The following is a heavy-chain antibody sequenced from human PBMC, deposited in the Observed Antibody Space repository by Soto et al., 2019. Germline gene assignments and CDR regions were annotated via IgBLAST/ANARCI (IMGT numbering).Heavy chain of an antibody. CDR1: GGSFSGYY. D-gene: IGHD5-18*01. CDR3: ARVKRAYSDGFLPLYWYVDL. Sequence: PSETLSLTFAACGGSFSGYYWSWIRQPPGKGLEWIGEINHSGSTNYNPSLKSRCAISVDTSKNQFSLKLSSVTAADTAVYYCARVKRAYSDGFLPLYWYVDLSGRGTRGTVCS. J-gene: IGHJ2*01. CDR2: INHSGST. V-gene: IGHV4-34*01.